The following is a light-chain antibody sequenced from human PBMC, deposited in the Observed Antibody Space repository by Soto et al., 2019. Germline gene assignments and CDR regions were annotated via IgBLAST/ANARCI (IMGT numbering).Light chain of an antibody. CDR1: QTIDNS. CDR2: DAS. CDR3: QHVDSWPYT. V-gene: IGKV3-15*01. Sequence: IVLAQYPATLSLPPLQRPTLSCRASQTIDNSLAWYQRKRGQAPRLLIYDASTRATGVPARFSGSGSGTDFSLTISSLQSEDFAVYYCQHVDSWPYTLGQGTKVDIK. J-gene: IGKJ2*01.